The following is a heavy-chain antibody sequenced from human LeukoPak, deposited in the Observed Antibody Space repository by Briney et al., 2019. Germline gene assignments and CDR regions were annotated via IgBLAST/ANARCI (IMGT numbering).Heavy chain of an antibody. CDR2: MNPNSGNT. CDR1: GYTFTSYD. Sequence: ASVKVSCKASGYTFTSYDINWVRQATGQGLEWMGWMNPNSGNTGYAQKFQGRVTITRNTSISTAYMELSSLRSEDTAVYYCARGDGLPFWNWFDPWGQGTLVTVSS. V-gene: IGHV1-8*01. D-gene: IGHD3-10*01. J-gene: IGHJ5*02. CDR3: ARGDGLPFWNWFDP.